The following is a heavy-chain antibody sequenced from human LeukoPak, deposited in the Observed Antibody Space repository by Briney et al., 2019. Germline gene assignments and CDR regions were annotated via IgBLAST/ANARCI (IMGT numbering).Heavy chain of an antibody. CDR3: AKLSHYYGSGSYHPFDY. CDR2: IRYDGSNK. J-gene: IGHJ4*02. V-gene: IGHV3-30*02. CDR1: GFTFSSYG. Sequence: PGGSLRLSCAASGFTFSSYGMHWVRQAPGKGLEWVAFIRYDGSNKYYADSVKGRFTISRDNSKNTLYLQMNSLRAEDTAVYYCAKLSHYYGSGSYHPFDYWGQGTLVTVSS. D-gene: IGHD3-10*01.